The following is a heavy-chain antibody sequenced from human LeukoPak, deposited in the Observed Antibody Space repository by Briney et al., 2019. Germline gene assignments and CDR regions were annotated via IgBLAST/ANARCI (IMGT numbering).Heavy chain of an antibody. Sequence: GGALRLSCAASGFTFSSYSMNWIRQAPGKGLEWVSSISSSTSYIYYADSVKGRFTISKDNAKNSLYLQMNSLRAEDTAVYYCARAGGSTVSHSDYWGQGTLVTVSS. CDR1: GFTFSSYS. CDR3: ARAGGSTVSHSDY. D-gene: IGHD4-17*01. J-gene: IGHJ4*02. V-gene: IGHV3-21*01. CDR2: ISSSTSYI.